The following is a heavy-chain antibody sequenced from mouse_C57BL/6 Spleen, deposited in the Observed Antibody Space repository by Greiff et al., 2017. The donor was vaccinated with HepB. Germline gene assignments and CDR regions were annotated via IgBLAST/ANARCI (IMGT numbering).Heavy chain of an antibody. CDR3: TRGYDYDDGDYAMDY. CDR1: GYTFTDYE. J-gene: IGHJ4*01. CDR2: IDPETGGT. D-gene: IGHD2-4*01. V-gene: IGHV1-15*01. Sequence: VQLQQSGAELVRPGASVTLSCKASGYTFTDYEMHWVKQTPVHGLEWIGAIDPETGGTAYNQKFKGKAILTADKSSSTAYMELRSLTSEASAVYYCTRGYDYDDGDYAMDYWGQGTSVTVSS.